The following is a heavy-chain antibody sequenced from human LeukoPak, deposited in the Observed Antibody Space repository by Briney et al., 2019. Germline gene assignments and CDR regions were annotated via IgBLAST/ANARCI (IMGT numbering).Heavy chain of an antibody. V-gene: IGHV4-34*01. D-gene: IGHD3-22*01. CDR1: GGSFSGYY. Sequence: SETLSLTCAVYGGSFSGYYWSWIRQPPGKGLEWIGEINHSGSTNYNPSLKSRVTISVDTSKNQFSLKLSSVTAADTAVYYCASQWLFSSFDYWGQGTLVTVSS. J-gene: IGHJ4*02. CDR2: INHSGST. CDR3: ASQWLFSSFDY.